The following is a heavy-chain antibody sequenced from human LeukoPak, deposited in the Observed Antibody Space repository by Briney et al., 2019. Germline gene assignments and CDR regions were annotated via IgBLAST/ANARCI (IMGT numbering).Heavy chain of an antibody. D-gene: IGHD2-8*01. J-gene: IGHJ5*02. CDR1: GYTFTGYY. CDR2: INPNSGGT. V-gene: IGHV1-2*02. CDR3: ARDRRRTLLYCTNGVCFNNWFDP. Sequence: GASVKVSCKASGYTFTGYYMHWVRQAPGQGLEWMGWINPNSGGTNYAQKFQGRVTMTRDTSISTAYMELSRLRSDDTAVYYCARDRRRTLLYCTNGVCFNNWFDPWGQGTLVTVSS.